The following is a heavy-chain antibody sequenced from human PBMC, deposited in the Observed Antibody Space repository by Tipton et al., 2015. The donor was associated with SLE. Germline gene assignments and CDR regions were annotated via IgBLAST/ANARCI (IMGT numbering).Heavy chain of an antibody. CDR1: GGSINTYY. Sequence: TLSLTCTVSGGSINTYYWSWIRQPAGKGLEWIGRIYTSGDTVYNSSLKSRVTMSVDPPKSQFSLKLSSVTAADTAVYYCAREIFGVALYWGQGTLVTVSS. CDR3: AREIFGVALY. D-gene: IGHD3-3*01. V-gene: IGHV4-4*07. J-gene: IGHJ4*02. CDR2: IYTSGDT.